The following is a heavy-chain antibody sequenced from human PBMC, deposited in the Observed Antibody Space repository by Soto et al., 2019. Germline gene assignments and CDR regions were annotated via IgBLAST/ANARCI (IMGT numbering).Heavy chain of an antibody. CDR2: IYHSGST. Sequence: SETLSLTCAVSGGSISSGGYCWSWIRQPPGKGLEWIGYIYHSGSTYYNPSLKSRVTISVDRSKNQFSLKLSSVTAADTAVYYCARSGYCTNGVCYTPFDYWGQGTLVTVSS. D-gene: IGHD2-8*01. V-gene: IGHV4-30-2*01. CDR1: GGSISSGGYC. J-gene: IGHJ4*02. CDR3: ARSGYCTNGVCYTPFDY.